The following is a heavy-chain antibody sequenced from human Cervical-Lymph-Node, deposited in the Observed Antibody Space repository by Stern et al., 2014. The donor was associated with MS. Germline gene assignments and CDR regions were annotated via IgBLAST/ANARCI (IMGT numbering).Heavy chain of an antibody. D-gene: IGHD2-2*01. Sequence: VQLVQSGPEVKKPGYSVKVSCKASGGSFIHYAITWVRQAPGQGPEWMGDISPMFSTSNYAQKFQGRVTITADKSTTTAYMEVNSLTSEDTAVYYCAGPRYAFWGQGTLVIVSS. J-gene: IGHJ4*02. CDR3: AGPRYAF. CDR1: GGSFIHYA. V-gene: IGHV1-69*14. CDR2: ISPMFSTS.